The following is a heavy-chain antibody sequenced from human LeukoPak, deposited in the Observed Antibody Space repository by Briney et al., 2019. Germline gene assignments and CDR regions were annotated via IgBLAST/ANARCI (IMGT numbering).Heavy chain of an antibody. D-gene: IGHD1-26*01. CDR2: ISGSNGNT. V-gene: IGHV1-18*01. Sequence: ASVKVSCKASGYSFTRYGMSWARQAPGQGPEWMGWISGSNGNTNYAQKFQGRVTVTADTSTSTAYMEVWSLRPDDTAVYYCARSGRGTYYYFDWWGQGTLVTVPS. CDR3: ARSGRGTYYYFDW. CDR1: GYSFTRYG. J-gene: IGHJ4*02.